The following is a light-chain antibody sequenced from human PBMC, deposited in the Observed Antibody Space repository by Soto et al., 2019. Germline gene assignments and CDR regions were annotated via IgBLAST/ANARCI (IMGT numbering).Light chain of an antibody. CDR2: GAS. Sequence: EIVLTQSPATLSVSPGERATLSCRASQSVSSNLAWYQQIPGRAPRLLIYGASIRASGIPARSSASGSGTEFTLTISSLQSEDFAVYYCQQFNYWPPITFGQGTRLEIK. CDR3: QQFNYWPPIT. V-gene: IGKV3-15*01. CDR1: QSVSSN. J-gene: IGKJ5*01.